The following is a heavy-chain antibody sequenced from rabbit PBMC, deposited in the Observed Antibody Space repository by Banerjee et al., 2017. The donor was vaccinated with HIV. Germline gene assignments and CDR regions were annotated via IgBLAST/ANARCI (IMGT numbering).Heavy chain of an antibody. CDR1: GFDFSSYG. CDR2: IDPVFGST. D-gene: IGHD1-1*01. CDR3: VRDRYASSFNL. J-gene: IGHJ4*01. Sequence: QEQLVESGGGLVQPGGSLKLSCKASGFDFSSYGVSWVRQAPGKGLEWIGYIDPVFGSTYYASWVNGRFTISSHNAQNTLYLQLNSLTAADTATYFCVRDRYASSFNLWGQGTLVTVS. V-gene: IGHV1S47*01.